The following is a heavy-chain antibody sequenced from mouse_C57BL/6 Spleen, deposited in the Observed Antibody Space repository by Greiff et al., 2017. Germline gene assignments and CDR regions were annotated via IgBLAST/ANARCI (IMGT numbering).Heavy chain of an antibody. V-gene: IGHV1-52*01. J-gene: IGHJ3*01. CDR1: GYTFTSYW. Sequence: QVQLQQPGAELVRPGSSVKLSCKASGYTFTSYWMHWVKQRPIQGLEWIGNIDPSDSETHYNQKFKDKATLPVDKSSSTAYMQLSSLTSVDSAVYYCASAYYSIYVETWVAYWGQGTLVTVSA. CDR3: ASAYYSIYVETWVAY. D-gene: IGHD2-5*01. CDR2: IDPSDSET.